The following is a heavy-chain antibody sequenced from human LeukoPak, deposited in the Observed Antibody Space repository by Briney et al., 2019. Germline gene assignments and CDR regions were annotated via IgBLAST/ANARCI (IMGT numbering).Heavy chain of an antibody. V-gene: IGHV4-59*04. CDR1: GGSISSYY. D-gene: IGHD4-17*01. J-gene: IGHJ3*02. CDR3: AKSYGDYVHGAPDAFDI. CDR2: IYHSGST. Sequence: SETLSLTCTVSGGSISSYYWSWIRQPPGKGLEWIGSIYHSGSTYYNPSLKSRVTISVDTSKNQFSLKLSSVTAADTAVYYCAKSYGDYVHGAPDAFDIWGQGTMVTVSS.